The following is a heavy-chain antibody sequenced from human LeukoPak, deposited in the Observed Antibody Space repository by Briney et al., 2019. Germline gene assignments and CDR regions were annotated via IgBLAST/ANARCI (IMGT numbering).Heavy chain of an antibody. CDR2: ISYGGNTR. CDR1: GFTFSDYG. D-gene: IGHD4-23*01. CDR3: AKDGNAHAYYFYHTDV. Sequence: GGSLRLSCEASGFTFSDYGMRWVRQAPGKGLERVAVISYGGNTRYYGDSVKGRFTISRDNSKNTLDLQMNSLRAEDTAIYYCAKDGNAHAYYFYHTDVWGKGTTVTVSS. V-gene: IGHV3-30*18. J-gene: IGHJ6*03.